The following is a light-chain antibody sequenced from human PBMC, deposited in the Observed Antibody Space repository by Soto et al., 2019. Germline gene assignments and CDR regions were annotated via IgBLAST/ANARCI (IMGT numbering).Light chain of an antibody. J-gene: IGKJ1*01. CDR1: QYTSSW. Sequence: IRVTQSPTNLSPSLEYTLTITCRASQYTSSWLAWYQQKPGKAPKLLMFDTFSLESGVPSRFSGSGSGTEFTLTICSLQPDDFATYYCQHDKSPPETFGQGTKVEI. V-gene: IGKV1-5*01. CDR3: QHDKSPPET. CDR2: DTF.